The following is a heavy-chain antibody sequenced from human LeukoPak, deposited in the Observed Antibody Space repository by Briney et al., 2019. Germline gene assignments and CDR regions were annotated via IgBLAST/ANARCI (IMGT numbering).Heavy chain of an antibody. J-gene: IGHJ4*02. CDR2: ISYDGSNK. V-gene: IGHV3-30*03. CDR3: ARGPRGLLPYYFDY. CDR1: GFTFSSYG. D-gene: IGHD3-22*01. Sequence: GRSLRLSCAASGFTFSSYGMHWVRQAPGKGLEWVAVISYDGSNKYYADSVKGRFTISRDNSKNTLYLQMNSLRAEDTAVYYCARGPRGLLPYYFDYWGQGTLVTVSS.